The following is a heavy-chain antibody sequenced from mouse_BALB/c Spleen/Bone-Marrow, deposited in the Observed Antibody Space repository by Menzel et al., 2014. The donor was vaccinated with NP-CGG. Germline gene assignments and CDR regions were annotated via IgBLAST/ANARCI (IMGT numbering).Heavy chain of an antibody. CDR2: ISSGGGST. CDR1: GFAFSSYD. CDR3: ARHEDGYYDAMDY. Sequence: DVMLVESGGGLVKPGGSLKLSCAASGFAFSSYDMSWARQTPEKRLEWVAYISSGGGSTYYPDTVKGRFTISRDNAKNTLYLQMSSLKSEDTAMYYCARHEDGYYDAMDYWGQGTSVTVSS. V-gene: IGHV5-12-1*01. J-gene: IGHJ4*01. D-gene: IGHD2-3*01.